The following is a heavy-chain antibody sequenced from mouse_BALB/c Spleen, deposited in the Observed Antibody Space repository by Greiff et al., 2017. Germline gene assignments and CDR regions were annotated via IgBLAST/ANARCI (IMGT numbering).Heavy chain of an antibody. CDR2: IWAGGST. V-gene: IGHV2-9*02. J-gene: IGHJ4*01. D-gene: IGHD1-1*01. CDR3: ARSYGSSYDAMDY. CDR1: GFSLTSYG. Sequence: QVQLKESGPGLVAPSQSLSITCTVSGFSLTSYGVHWVRQPPGKGLEWLGVIWAGGSTNYNSALMSRLSISKDNSKSQVFLKMNSLQTDDTAMYYCARSYGSSYDAMDYWGQGTSVTVSS.